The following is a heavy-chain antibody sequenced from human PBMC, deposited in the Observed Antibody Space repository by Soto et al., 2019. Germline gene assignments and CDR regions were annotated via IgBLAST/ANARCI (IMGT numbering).Heavy chain of an antibody. Sequence: QLQLQESGPGLVKPSETLSLTCTVSGGSISSSSYYWGWIRQPPGKGLEWIGSIYYSGSTYYNPSLKSRVTISVETSKNQFSLKLSSVTAADTAVYYCARRTGDSPYFDYWGQGTLVTVSS. CDR3: ARRTGDSPYFDY. CDR2: IYYSGST. D-gene: IGHD7-27*01. CDR1: GGSISSSSYY. J-gene: IGHJ4*02. V-gene: IGHV4-39*01.